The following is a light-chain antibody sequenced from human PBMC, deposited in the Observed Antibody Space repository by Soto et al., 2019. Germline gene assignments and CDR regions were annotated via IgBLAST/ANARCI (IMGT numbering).Light chain of an antibody. CDR1: NSDVGTYDQ. Sequence: QSALTQPASVSGSPGQSITISCTGTNSDVGTYDQVSWYQHHPGKAPKLIIYGVTHRPSGISYRFSGSKSGNTASLTISGLQPEDEADYYWCSYRRSPSYVFGPGTKLTVL. CDR2: GVT. J-gene: IGLJ1*01. V-gene: IGLV2-14*01. CDR3: CSYRRSPSYV.